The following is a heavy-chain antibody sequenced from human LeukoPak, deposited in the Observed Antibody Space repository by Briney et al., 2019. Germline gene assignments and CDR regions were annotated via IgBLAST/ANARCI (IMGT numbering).Heavy chain of an antibody. D-gene: IGHD5-18*01. CDR1: GGSFSGYY. CDR2: INHSGST. V-gene: IGHV4-34*01. Sequence: SETLSLTCAVYGGSFSGYYWSWIRQPPGKGLEWIGEINHSGSTNYNPSLKSRVTISVDTSKNQFSQKLSSVTAADTAVYYCAGYVDTAMVFDYWGQGTLVTVSS. CDR3: AGYVDTAMVFDY. J-gene: IGHJ4*02.